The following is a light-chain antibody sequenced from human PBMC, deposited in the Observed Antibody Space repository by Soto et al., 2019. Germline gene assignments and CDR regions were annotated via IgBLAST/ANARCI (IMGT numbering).Light chain of an antibody. CDR1: SSNIGSHT. J-gene: IGLJ1*01. CDR2: NNN. V-gene: IGLV1-44*01. Sequence: QSVLTQPPSASGTPGLRVTISCSGSSSNIGSHTVNWYQHLPGTAPKLLIYNNNQRPSGVPDRFSGSKSGTSASLAISGLQSEDEADYYCAAWDDSLSGYVFGTGTKVTVL. CDR3: AAWDDSLSGYV.